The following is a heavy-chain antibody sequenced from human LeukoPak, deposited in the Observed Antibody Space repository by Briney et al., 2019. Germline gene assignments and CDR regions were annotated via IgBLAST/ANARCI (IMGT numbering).Heavy chain of an antibody. Sequence: GGSLRLSCAASEFRFSDYYMNWIRQAPGKGLEWVSYIRSTGTSIYYADSVKGRFTISRDNANNLVFLQMDSLRADDTAVYYCAGGLVGGSFDFWGQGNLVTVSS. D-gene: IGHD1-26*01. CDR1: EFRFSDYY. J-gene: IGHJ4*02. CDR2: IRSTGTSI. CDR3: AGGLVGGSFDF. V-gene: IGHV3-11*01.